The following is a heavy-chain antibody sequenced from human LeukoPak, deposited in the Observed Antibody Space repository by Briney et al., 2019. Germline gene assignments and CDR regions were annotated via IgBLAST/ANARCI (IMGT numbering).Heavy chain of an antibody. J-gene: IGHJ4*02. D-gene: IGHD2-2*01. CDR1: GFTFSSYN. V-gene: IGHV3-21*01. CDR3: ARDPNYCSSINCYFDC. CDR2: ISGSSSSI. Sequence: GGSLRLSCAASGFTFSSYNMNWVRQAPGKGLEWVSSISGSSSSIYYAGSVKGRFTISRDNAKNSLYLQMNSPRAEDTAVYYCARDPNYCSSINCYFDCWGQGALVTVSS.